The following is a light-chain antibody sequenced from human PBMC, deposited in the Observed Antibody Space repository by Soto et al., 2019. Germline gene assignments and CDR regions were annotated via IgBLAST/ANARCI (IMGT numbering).Light chain of an antibody. J-gene: IGLJ2*01. CDR1: SSDVGAYDR. V-gene: IGLV2-8*01. Sequence: QSALTQPTSASGSPGQSVTISCTGTSSDVGAYDRVSWYQQHPGKPPKLIIYAVTDRTSGVPDRFSGSKSGNTASLTVSGLQAEDEADYYCTSYGGRDDTIFGGGTKVTVL. CDR2: AVT. CDR3: TSYGGRDDTI.